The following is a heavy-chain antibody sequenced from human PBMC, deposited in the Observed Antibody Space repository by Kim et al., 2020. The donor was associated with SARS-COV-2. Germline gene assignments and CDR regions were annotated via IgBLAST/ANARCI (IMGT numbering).Heavy chain of an antibody. CDR2: IYYSGST. CDR1: GGSISSGDYY. V-gene: IGHV4-30-4*01. Sequence: SETLSLTCTVSGGSISSGDYYWSWIRQPPGKGLEWIGYIYYSGSTYYNPSLKSRVTISVDTSKNQFSLKLSSVTAADTAVYYCARVVVVPAAIFDYWGQGTLVTVSS. CDR3: ARVVVVPAAIFDY. D-gene: IGHD2-2*01. J-gene: IGHJ4*02.